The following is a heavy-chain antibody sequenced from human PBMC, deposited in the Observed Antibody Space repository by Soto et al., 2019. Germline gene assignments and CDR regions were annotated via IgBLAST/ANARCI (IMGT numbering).Heavy chain of an antibody. CDR1: GYSFTSYW. CDR2: IDPSDSYT. J-gene: IGHJ6*02. CDR3: AGEVYAITTDYYYGMDV. Sequence: LKISCKGSGYSFTSYWISWVRQMPGKGLEWMGRIDPSDSYTNYSPSFQGHVTISADKSISTAYLQWSSLKASDTAMYYCAGEVYAITTDYYYGMDVWGQGTTVTVSS. D-gene: IGHD2-8*01. V-gene: IGHV5-10-1*01.